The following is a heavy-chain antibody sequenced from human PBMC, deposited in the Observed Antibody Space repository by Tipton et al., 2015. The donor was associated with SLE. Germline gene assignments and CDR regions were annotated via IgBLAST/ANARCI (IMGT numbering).Heavy chain of an antibody. CDR3: ARQYYEWPGAAFDI. Sequence: TLSLTCTVSGGSISSSSYYWGWIRQPPGKGLEWIGSVYCSGTTYDSPSLKSRVTISVDTSKNQFSLRLSSVTAADTAVYYCARQYYEWPGAAFDIWGQGTMVTVSS. CDR2: VYCSGTT. CDR1: GGSISSSSYY. J-gene: IGHJ3*02. D-gene: IGHD3-3*01. V-gene: IGHV4-39*01.